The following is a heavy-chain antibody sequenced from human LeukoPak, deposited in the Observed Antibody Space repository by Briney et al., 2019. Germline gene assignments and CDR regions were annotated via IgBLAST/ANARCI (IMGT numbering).Heavy chain of an antibody. V-gene: IGHV3-33*01. Sequence: PGRSLRLSCAASGFTFSSYGMHWVRQAPGKGLEWVAVIWYDGSNKYYADSVKGRFTISRDNSKNTLYLQMNSLRAEDTAVYYCAREVRGYSGYDTDLDYWGQGTLVTVSS. CDR3: AREVRGYSGYDTDLDY. CDR2: IWYDGSNK. CDR1: GFTFSSYG. D-gene: IGHD5-12*01. J-gene: IGHJ4*02.